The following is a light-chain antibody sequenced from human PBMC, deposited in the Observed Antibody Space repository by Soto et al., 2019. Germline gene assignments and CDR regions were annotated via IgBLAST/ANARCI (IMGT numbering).Light chain of an antibody. V-gene: IGKV3-20*01. CDR2: AAS. Sequence: EIVLTQSPGPLSLSPVERATLSCMASQSVSSNLAWHQQKPGQAPRLLIYAASRRATGIPDRFSGSGSGTDFTLTISRLEPEDFAVYYCQQYGSSPWTFGQGTKVDNK. CDR1: QSVSSN. CDR3: QQYGSSPWT. J-gene: IGKJ1*01.